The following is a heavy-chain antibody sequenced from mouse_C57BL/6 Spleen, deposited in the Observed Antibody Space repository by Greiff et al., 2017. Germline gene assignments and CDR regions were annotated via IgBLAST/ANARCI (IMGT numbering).Heavy chain of an antibody. CDR1: GFNIKDYY. V-gene: IGHV14-2*01. CDR2: IDSEDGET. Sequence: VHVKQSGAELVKPGASVKLSCTASGFNIKDYYMHRVKQRTEQGLEWIGRIDSEDGETKYPPKFQGKATITADTSSISAYLQLSSPTSEDTAVYYWARDGLTGTGFDYWGQGTTLTVSS. J-gene: IGHJ2*01. D-gene: IGHD4-1*01. CDR3: ARDGLTGTGFDY.